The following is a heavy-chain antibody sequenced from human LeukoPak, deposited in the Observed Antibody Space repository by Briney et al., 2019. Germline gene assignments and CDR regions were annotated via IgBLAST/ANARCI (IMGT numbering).Heavy chain of an antibody. D-gene: IGHD5-12*01. Sequence: SETLSLTCTVSGGSISSYYWSWIRQPPGKGLEWIGYIYYSGSTNYNPSLKSRVTISVDTSKNQFSLKLSSVTAADTAVYYCARDFGYSGYDPLRYYYYGMDVWGQGTTVTVSS. J-gene: IGHJ6*02. V-gene: IGHV4-59*01. CDR2: IYYSGST. CDR3: ARDFGYSGYDPLRYYYYGMDV. CDR1: GGSISSYY.